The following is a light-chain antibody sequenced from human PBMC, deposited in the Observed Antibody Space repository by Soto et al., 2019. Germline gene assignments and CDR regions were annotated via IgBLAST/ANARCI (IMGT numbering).Light chain of an antibody. V-gene: IGLV2-18*02. CDR3: NSFTTSSTYV. Sequence: QSALTQPASVSGSPGQSITISCTGTSSDIGSYNRVSWYQQPPGTAPKLIIYEVNNRPSGVPDRFSGSKSGNTASLTISGLQAEDEADYYCNSFTTSSTYVFGTGTKLPVL. CDR2: EVN. CDR1: SSDIGSYNR. J-gene: IGLJ1*01.